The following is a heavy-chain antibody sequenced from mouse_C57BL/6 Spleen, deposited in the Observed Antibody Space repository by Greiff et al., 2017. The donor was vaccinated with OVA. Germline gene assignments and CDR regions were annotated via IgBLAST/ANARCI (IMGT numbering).Heavy chain of an antibody. CDR3: ARDSAAQATNYAMDY. D-gene: IGHD3-2*02. CDR2: ISYDGSN. J-gene: IGHJ4*01. CDR1: GYSITSGYY. V-gene: IGHV3-6*01. Sequence: EVKLQESGPGLVKPSQSLSLTCSVTGYSITSGYYRNWIRQFPGNKLEWMGYISYDGSNNYNPSLKNRISITRDTSKNQFFLKLNSVTTEDTATYYCARDSAAQATNYAMDYWGQGTSVTVSS.